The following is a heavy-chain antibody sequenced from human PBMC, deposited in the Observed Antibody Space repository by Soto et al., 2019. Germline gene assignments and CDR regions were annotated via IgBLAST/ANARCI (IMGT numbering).Heavy chain of an antibody. J-gene: IGHJ2*01. D-gene: IGHD6-13*01. Sequence: QVQLQESGPGLVKPSETLSLTCTVSVSGGSVSTGVHYWSWIRQPPGKGLEWIGYIYYSGSTNYNPALKSRVTISVDTSKNQFSLKLTSVTAADTAVYYCARGYYTSWYWFDRWGRGTLVTVSS. V-gene: IGHV4-61*08. CDR2: IYYSGST. CDR3: ARGYYTSWYWFDR. CDR1: GGSVSTGVHY.